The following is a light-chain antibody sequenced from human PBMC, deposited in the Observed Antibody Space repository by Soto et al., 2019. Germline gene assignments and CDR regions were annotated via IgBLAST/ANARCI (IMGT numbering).Light chain of an antibody. CDR3: QQSYKNPRT. J-gene: IGKJ1*01. CDR1: ESISNY. V-gene: IGKV1-39*01. Sequence: DIQLTQSPSSLSASVGDRVSITCRASESISNYLNWYQQKPGKAPKLLIYSSSTLQGAVPSRFSGRGSGTAFTLTISGLQPEDSAFYWCQQSYKNPRTFGQGTNVEIK. CDR2: SSS.